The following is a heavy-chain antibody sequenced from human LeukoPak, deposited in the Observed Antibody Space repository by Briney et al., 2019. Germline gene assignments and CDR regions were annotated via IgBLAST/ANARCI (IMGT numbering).Heavy chain of an antibody. V-gene: IGHV4-39*07. Sequence: SETLSLTCTVSGGSISSSSYYWDWIRQPPGKGLEWIGSIYYSGSTYDNPSPKSRVTISVDTSKNQFSLKLSSVTAADTAVYYCARGGGSGTYYYMDVWGKGTTVTISS. CDR2: IYYSGST. J-gene: IGHJ6*03. D-gene: IGHD6-19*01. CDR1: GGSISSSSYY. CDR3: ARGGGSGTYYYMDV.